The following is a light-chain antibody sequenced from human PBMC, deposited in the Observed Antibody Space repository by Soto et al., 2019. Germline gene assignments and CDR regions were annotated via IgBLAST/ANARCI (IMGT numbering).Light chain of an antibody. CDR2: GAS. CDR1: QSVSRN. V-gene: IGKV3-15*01. J-gene: IGKJ5*01. Sequence: EIVMTQSPATLSVSPGGRSTLSCRASQSVSRNLAWYQQRPGQAPRLLISGASTRATGIAARLSGSGSGTEFTLTISSLQSEDSALYYCQQYSNWPTFGQGTRLEIK. CDR3: QQYSNWPT.